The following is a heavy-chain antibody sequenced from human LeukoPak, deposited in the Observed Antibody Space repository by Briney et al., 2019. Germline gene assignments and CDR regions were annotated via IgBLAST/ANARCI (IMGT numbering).Heavy chain of an antibody. CDR1: GYTFTTYG. CDR3: ASTNGYTSGWYHFDY. Sequence: GASVKVSCEASGYTFTTYGIGWVRQAPGQGLEWLGWISAYNGHTNYAQNFKGRVTMTTDTSTNTAYMDLRSLRSDDTAVYYCASTNGYTSGWYHFDYWGQGTLVTVSS. V-gene: IGHV1-18*01. D-gene: IGHD6-19*01. J-gene: IGHJ4*02. CDR2: ISAYNGHT.